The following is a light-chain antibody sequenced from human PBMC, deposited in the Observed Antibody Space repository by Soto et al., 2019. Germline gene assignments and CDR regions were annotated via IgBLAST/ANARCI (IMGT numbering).Light chain of an antibody. CDR2: DAS. J-gene: IGKJ1*01. CDR1: QSVSRY. CDR3: QQRSNWPWT. Sequence: EIVLTQSPAPLSLSPGARATLSCRASQSVSRYLAWYQQKPGQAPRLLIYDASNRATGIPARFSGSGSGTDFTLTISSLEPEDFAVYYCQQRSNWPWTFGQGTKVEIK. V-gene: IGKV3-11*01.